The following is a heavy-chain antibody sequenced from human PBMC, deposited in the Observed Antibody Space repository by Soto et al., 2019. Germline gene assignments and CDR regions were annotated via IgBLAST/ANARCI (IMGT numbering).Heavy chain of an antibody. V-gene: IGHV3-23*01. Sequence: PGGSLRLSCAASGFTFSSYAMSWVRQAPGKGLEWVSAISGSGGSTYYADSVKGRFTISRDNSKNTLYLQMNSLRAEDTAVYYCAKDSHIVVVPAAMDYWGQGTLVTVSS. CDR2: ISGSGGST. J-gene: IGHJ4*02. CDR1: GFTFSSYA. D-gene: IGHD2-2*01. CDR3: AKDSHIVVVPAAMDY.